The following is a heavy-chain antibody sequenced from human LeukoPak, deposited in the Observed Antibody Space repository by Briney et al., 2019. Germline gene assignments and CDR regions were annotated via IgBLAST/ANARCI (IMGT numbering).Heavy chain of an antibody. V-gene: IGHV1-3*01. CDR3: ARDRIDCGGDCYSKYYFDY. CDR2: INAGNGNT. D-gene: IGHD2-21*02. CDR1: GYTFTSYA. Sequence: ASVKVSCKASGYTFTSYAMHWVRQAPGQRLEWMGWINAGNGNTKYSQKFQGRVTITRDTSASTAYMELSSLRSEDTAVYYCARDRIDCGGDCYSKYYFDYWGQGTLVTVSS. J-gene: IGHJ4*02.